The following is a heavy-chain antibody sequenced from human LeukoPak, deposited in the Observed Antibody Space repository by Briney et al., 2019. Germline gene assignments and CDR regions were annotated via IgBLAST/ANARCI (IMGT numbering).Heavy chain of an antibody. J-gene: IGHJ4*02. CDR2: IYNSVTT. D-gene: IGHD3-10*01. CDR3: ARHGPADSRSYPLDY. Sequence: PSETLSLTCTVSGGSIRGYYWSWIRQPPGKRLEWIAYIYNSVTTNYNPSLKSRLTISVDTSENQISLKLSSVTAADTAVYYCARHGPADSRSYPLDYWXQGTLVTVSS. CDR1: GGSIRGYY. V-gene: IGHV4-59*08.